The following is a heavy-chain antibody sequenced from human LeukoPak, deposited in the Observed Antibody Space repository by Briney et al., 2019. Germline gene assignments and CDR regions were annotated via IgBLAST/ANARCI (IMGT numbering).Heavy chain of an antibody. Sequence: GESLKISCKGSGYSFTSYWIGWVRQMPGKGLEWMGIIYPGDSDTRYGPSFQGQVTISADKSISTAYLQWSSLKASDTAMYYCARHRRSANNWFDPWGQGTLVTVSS. CDR2: IYPGDSDT. D-gene: IGHD4-17*01. CDR3: ARHRRSANNWFDP. CDR1: GYSFTSYW. V-gene: IGHV5-51*01. J-gene: IGHJ5*02.